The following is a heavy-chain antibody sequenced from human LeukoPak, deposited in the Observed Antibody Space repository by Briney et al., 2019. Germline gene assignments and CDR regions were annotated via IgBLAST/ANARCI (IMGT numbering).Heavy chain of an antibody. Sequence: SETLSLTCTVSGGSISSYYWSWIRQPPGKGLEWIGYIYYSGSTNYNPSLKSRVTISVDTSKNQFSLKLSSVTAADTAVYYCASETTVSYYFDYWGQGTLVTVSS. V-gene: IGHV4-59*12. CDR3: ASETTVSYYFDY. D-gene: IGHD4-17*01. J-gene: IGHJ4*02. CDR2: IYYSGST. CDR1: GGSISSYY.